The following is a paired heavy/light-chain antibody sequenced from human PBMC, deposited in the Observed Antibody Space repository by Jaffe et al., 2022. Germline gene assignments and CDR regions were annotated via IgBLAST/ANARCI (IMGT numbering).Light chain of an antibody. CDR3: MQGTHWPRS. Sequence: DVVMTQSPLSLPVTLGQPASISCRSSQSLVYSDGNTYLNWFQQRPGQSPRRLIYKVSNRDSGVPDRFSGSGSGTDFTLKISRVEAEDVGVYYCMQGTHWPRSFGQGTKVEIK. CDR2: KVS. J-gene: IGKJ1*01. CDR1: QSLVYSDGNTY. V-gene: IGKV2-30*01.
Heavy chain of an antibody. J-gene: IGHJ3*02. D-gene: IGHD3-16*02. V-gene: IGHV3-30*02. CDR2: IRYDGSNK. CDR3: AKGPNYDYIWGSYRYTDAFDI. CDR1: GFTFSSYG. Sequence: QVQLVESGGGVVQPGGSLRLSCAASGFTFSSYGMHWVRQAPGKGLEWVAFIRYDGSNKYYADSVKGRFTISRDNSKNTLYLQMNSLRAEDTAVYYCAKGPNYDYIWGSYRYTDAFDIWGQGTMVTVSS.